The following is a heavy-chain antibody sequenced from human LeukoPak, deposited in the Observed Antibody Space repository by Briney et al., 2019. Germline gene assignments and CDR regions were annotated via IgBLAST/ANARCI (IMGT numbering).Heavy chain of an antibody. Sequence: SETLSLTCAVYGGSFSGYYWSWIRQPPGKGLEWIGEINHSGSTNYNPSLKSRVTISVDTSKNQFSLKLSSVIAADTAVYYCARGLGTLPPGGYWGQGTLVTVSS. V-gene: IGHV4-34*01. CDR1: GGSFSGYY. J-gene: IGHJ4*02. D-gene: IGHD4-23*01. CDR2: INHSGST. CDR3: ARGLGTLPPGGY.